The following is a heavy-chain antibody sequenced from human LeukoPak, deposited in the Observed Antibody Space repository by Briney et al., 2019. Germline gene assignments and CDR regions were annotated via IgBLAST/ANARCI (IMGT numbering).Heavy chain of an antibody. CDR1: GGSISSYY. CDR3: ARGYYDFWSGYYYTLDY. V-gene: IGHV4-59*01. Sequence: SETLSLTCAVSGGSISSYYWSWIRQPPGKGLEWIGYIYYSGSTNYNPSLKSRVTISVDTSKNQFSLKLSSVTAADTAVYYCARGYYDFWSGYYYTLDYWGQGTLVTVSS. D-gene: IGHD3-3*01. J-gene: IGHJ4*02. CDR2: IYYSGST.